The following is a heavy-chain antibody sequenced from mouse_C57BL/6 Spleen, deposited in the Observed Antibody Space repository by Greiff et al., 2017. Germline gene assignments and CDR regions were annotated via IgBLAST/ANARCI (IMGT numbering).Heavy chain of an antibody. CDR2: IRNKANNHAT. CDR3: TSPLYDGYYEGFAY. D-gene: IGHD2-3*01. V-gene: IGHV6-6*01. CDR1: GFTFSDAW. Sequence: EVKVEEFGGGLVQPGGSMKLSCAASGFTFSDAWMDWVRQSPEKGLEWVAEIRNKANNHATYYAESVKGRFTISRDDSKSSVYLQMNSLRAEDTGIYYCTSPLYDGYYEGFAYWGQGTLVTVSA. J-gene: IGHJ3*01.